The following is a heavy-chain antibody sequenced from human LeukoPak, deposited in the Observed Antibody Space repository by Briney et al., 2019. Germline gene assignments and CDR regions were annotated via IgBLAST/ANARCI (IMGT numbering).Heavy chain of an antibody. V-gene: IGHV1-18*01. CDR2: ISGYNGNT. CDR1: GYTFTNYG. CDR3: ARAPKYYGDYSPYFDY. D-gene: IGHD4-17*01. J-gene: IGHJ4*02. Sequence: ASVKVSCKASGYTFTNYGISWVRQAPGQGLEWMGWISGYNGNTNYGQKLQGRVTMTTDTSTSTAYMELRSLRSDDTAVYYCARAPKYYGDYSPYFDYWGQGTLVTVSS.